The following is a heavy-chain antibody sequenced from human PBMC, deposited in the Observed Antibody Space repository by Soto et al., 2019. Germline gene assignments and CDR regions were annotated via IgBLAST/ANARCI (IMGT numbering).Heavy chain of an antibody. CDR1: GYTFTSYD. J-gene: IGHJ6*02. V-gene: IGHV1-8*01. Sequence: ASVKVSCKASGYTFTSYDINWGRQATGQGLEWMGWMNPNSGNTGYAQKFQGRVTMTRNTSISTAYMELSSLRSEDTAVYYCARNRFTYTDHYYYYDMDVWGQGTTVTVSS. D-gene: IGHD2-2*02. CDR2: MNPNSGNT. CDR3: ARNRFTYTDHYYYYDMDV.